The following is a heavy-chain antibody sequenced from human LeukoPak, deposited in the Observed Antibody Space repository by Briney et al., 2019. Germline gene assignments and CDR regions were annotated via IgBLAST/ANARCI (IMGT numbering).Heavy chain of an antibody. V-gene: IGHV3-7*01. CDR3: ARDVASWGGYTFAY. CDR2: IKKDGSNK. Sequence: GGSLRLSCAASGFTFSSYWMMWVRQAPGKGLEWVANIKKDGSNKYYVDSVKGRFTISRDKVKNSLNLQMKSLRIEDTAVYFCARDVASWGGYTFAYWGRGTLVTVSS. J-gene: IGHJ4*02. D-gene: IGHD5-12*01. CDR1: GFTFSSYW.